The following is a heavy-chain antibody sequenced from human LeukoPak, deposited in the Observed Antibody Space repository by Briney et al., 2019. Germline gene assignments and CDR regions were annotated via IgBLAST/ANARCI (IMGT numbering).Heavy chain of an antibody. Sequence: GASVKVSCKASGYTLTSHDINWVRQAPGQGLEWMGGIIPIFGTANYAQKFQGRVTITTDESTSTAYMELSSLRSEDTAVYYCARAASPRNYYYYYYMDVWGKGTTVTVSS. J-gene: IGHJ6*03. CDR1: GYTLTSHD. V-gene: IGHV1-69*05. CDR3: ARAASPRNYYYYYYMDV. CDR2: IIPIFGTA.